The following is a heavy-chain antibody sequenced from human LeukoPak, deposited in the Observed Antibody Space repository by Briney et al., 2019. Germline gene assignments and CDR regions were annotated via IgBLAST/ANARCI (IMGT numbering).Heavy chain of an antibody. CDR3: ARSPGYYDFWSGVAYNWFDP. Sequence: PGGSLRLSCAASGFTFNRNAISWVRQPPGKGLEWIGEINHSGSTNYNPSLKSRVTISVDTSKNQFSLKLSSVTAADTAVYYCARSPGYYDFWSGVAYNWFDPWGQGTLVTVSS. CDR2: INHSGST. CDR1: GFTFNRNA. J-gene: IGHJ5*02. V-gene: IGHV4-34*01. D-gene: IGHD3-3*01.